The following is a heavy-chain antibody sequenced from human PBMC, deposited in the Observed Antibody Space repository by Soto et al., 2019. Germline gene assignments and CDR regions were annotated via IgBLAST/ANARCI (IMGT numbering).Heavy chain of an antibody. Sequence: GGSLRLSCAASGFTFSSYAMSWVRQAPGKGLEWVSAISGSGGSTYYADSVKGRFTISRDNSKNTLYLQMNSLRAEDTAVYYCAKGKNSVVAGYYYYYMDVWGKGTTVTVSS. CDR3: AKGKNSVVAGYYYYYMDV. CDR2: ISGSGGST. J-gene: IGHJ6*03. D-gene: IGHD6-19*01. CDR1: GFTFSSYA. V-gene: IGHV3-23*01.